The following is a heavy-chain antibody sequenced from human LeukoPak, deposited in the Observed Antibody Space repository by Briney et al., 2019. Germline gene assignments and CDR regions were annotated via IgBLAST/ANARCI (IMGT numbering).Heavy chain of an antibody. CDR3: ATGGYTYTY. Sequence: PGGSLRLSCVVSGLSFSNYWMSWVRQAPGKGLEWVANIKHDGSEKYYVGSVKGRFTISRDNAKNSLYLQMNSLRADDTALYYCATGGYTYTYWGQGTLVTVSS. CDR1: GLSFSNYW. V-gene: IGHV3-7*05. CDR2: IKHDGSEK. D-gene: IGHD5-12*01. J-gene: IGHJ4*02.